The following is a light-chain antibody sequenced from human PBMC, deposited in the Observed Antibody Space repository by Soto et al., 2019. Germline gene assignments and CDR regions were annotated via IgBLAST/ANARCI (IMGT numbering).Light chain of an antibody. CDR1: SSDVGRYNY. CDR2: EVT. CDR3: SSYTSRSTWV. V-gene: IGLV2-14*03. Sequence: QSALTQPASVSGSPGQSITISCTGTSSDVGRYNYVSWYQQYPGKAPKLMIYEVTNRPSGVSNRFSGSKSANTASLTISGLQAEDEADYYCSSYTSRSTWVFGTGTKVTVL. J-gene: IGLJ1*01.